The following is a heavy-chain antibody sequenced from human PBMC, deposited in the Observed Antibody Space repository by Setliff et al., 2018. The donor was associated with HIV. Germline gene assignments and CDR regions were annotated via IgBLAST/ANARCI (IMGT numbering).Heavy chain of an antibody. CDR2: IYPGDSDT. V-gene: IGHV5-51*01. CDR3: AIHGWGGITGTPNYMDV. J-gene: IGHJ6*03. CDR1: GYSFITYW. D-gene: IGHD1-20*01. Sequence: PGASLKLSCKGSGYSFITYWIGWVRQMPGKGLEWMGIIYPGDSDTRYSPSFQGQVTISADKSIRTAYLQWICLKASDTAMYYCAIHGWGGITGTPNYMDVWGKGTTVTVSS.